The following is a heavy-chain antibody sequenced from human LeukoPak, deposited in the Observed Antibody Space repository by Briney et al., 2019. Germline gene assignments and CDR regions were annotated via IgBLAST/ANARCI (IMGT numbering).Heavy chain of an antibody. J-gene: IGHJ4*02. Sequence: GGSLRLSCAASGFTFSSYGMSWVRQAPGKGLEWVSAISGSGGSTHYADSVKGRFTISRDNSKNTLYLQMNSLRAEDAAVYYCAKIGVAGSFDYWGQGTLVIVSA. CDR3: AKIGVAGSFDY. CDR1: GFTFSSYG. V-gene: IGHV3-23*01. CDR2: ISGSGGST. D-gene: IGHD6-19*01.